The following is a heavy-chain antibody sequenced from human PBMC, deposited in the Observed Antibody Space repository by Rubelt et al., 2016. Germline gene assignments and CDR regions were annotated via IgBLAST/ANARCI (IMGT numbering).Heavy chain of an antibody. Sequence: EVQLMESGGGLFQLGRSLRPSCEAFGFPFSGNWWHWARQASGKGLEWVGGISRKTTNYATQYAPSVKGRFTIARDDSKTTAYLQMNSLKTEDTALYYCTIYTSGHYWGQGSLVTVSS. D-gene: IGHD5-12*01. V-gene: IGHV3-73*02. CDR3: TIYTSGHY. CDR1: GFPFSGNW. J-gene: IGHJ4*02. CDR2: ISRKTTNYAT.